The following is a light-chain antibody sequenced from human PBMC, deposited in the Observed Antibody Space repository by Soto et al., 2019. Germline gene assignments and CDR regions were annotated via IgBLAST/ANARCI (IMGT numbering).Light chain of an antibody. CDR3: QHYNNWPRT. J-gene: IGKJ1*01. Sequence: EIVMTQSPATLSVSPGERATLSCRASQSVSSNLAWYQQNPGQAPRLLIYGASTRATGIPARFSGSGSGTEFTLTLSRLQSEDFAVYYCQHYNNWPRTFGQGTKVEIK. CDR1: QSVSSN. V-gene: IGKV3-15*01. CDR2: GAS.